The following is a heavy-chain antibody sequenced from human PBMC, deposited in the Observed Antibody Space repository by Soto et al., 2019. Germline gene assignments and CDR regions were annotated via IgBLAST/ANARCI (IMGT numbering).Heavy chain of an antibody. CDR2: IYYSGSA. V-gene: IGHV4-30-4*01. Sequence: SETLSLTCTVSGGSISSGDYYWSWLRQPPGKGLEWIGYIYYSGSAYYNPSLKSRVTISVDRSKNQFSLKLSSVTAADTVVYYCARGMTTVTTLDYWGQGTLVTVSS. CDR3: ARGMTTVTTLDY. CDR1: GGSISSGDYY. J-gene: IGHJ4*02. D-gene: IGHD4-4*01.